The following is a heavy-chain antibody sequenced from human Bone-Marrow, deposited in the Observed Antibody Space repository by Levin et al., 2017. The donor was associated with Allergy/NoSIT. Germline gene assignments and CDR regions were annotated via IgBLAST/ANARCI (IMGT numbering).Heavy chain of an antibody. CDR1: GGSISSGGYS. D-gene: IGHD4-17*01. CDR3: ARVDYGDSAEGKSDL. J-gene: IGHJ2*01. Sequence: SQTLSLTCAVSGGSISSGGYSWSWIRQPPGKGLEWIGYIYHSGSTYYNPSLKSRVTISVDRSKNQFSLKLSSVTAEDTAVYYCARVDYGDSAEGKSDLWGRGTLVTVSS. V-gene: IGHV4-30-2*01. CDR2: IYHSGST.